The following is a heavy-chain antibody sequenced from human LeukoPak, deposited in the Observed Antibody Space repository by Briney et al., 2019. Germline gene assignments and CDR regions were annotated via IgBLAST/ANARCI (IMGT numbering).Heavy chain of an antibody. Sequence: PSETLSLTCTVSGGSISSSSYYWGWIRQPPGKGLEWIGTIYYSGSTYYNPSLKSRVTISVYTSKNQFSLKLSSVTAADTAVYYCARGSRDGYNLFGYWGQGTLVTVSS. CDR1: GGSISSSSYY. V-gene: IGHV4-39*07. D-gene: IGHD5-24*01. CDR2: IYYSGST. J-gene: IGHJ4*02. CDR3: ARGSRDGYNLFGY.